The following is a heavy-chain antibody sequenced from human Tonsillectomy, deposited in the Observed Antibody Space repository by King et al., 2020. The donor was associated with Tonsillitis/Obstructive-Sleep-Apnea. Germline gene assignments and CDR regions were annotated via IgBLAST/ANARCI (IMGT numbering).Heavy chain of an antibody. Sequence: VQLVESGGGVVQPGRSLRLSCAASGFTFSSYAMHWVRQAPGKGLEGVAVISFDGHYKYYADSVKGRFTISRDNSKNTLYLQMNSLRAEDTAVYYCARGTDYDFWSGFDYWGQGTLVTVSS. CDR2: ISFDGHYK. J-gene: IGHJ4*02. V-gene: IGHV3-30*04. D-gene: IGHD3-3*01. CDR1: GFTFSSYA. CDR3: ARGTDYDFWSGFDY.